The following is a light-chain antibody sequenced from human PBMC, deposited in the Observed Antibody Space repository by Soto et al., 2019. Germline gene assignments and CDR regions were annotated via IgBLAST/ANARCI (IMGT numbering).Light chain of an antibody. V-gene: IGKV4-1*01. J-gene: IGKJ4*01. CDR1: QSVLYSSNNKNY. CDR2: WAS. CDR3: QQYYGTPLT. Sequence: DIVMTQSPDSLAVSLGERATINCKSSQSVLYSSNNKNYLAWFQQKPGQPPKLLIYWASTRESGVPDRFSGGGSGTDFTLTISSLQAGDVAVYYCQQYYGTPLTFGGGTKVEIK.